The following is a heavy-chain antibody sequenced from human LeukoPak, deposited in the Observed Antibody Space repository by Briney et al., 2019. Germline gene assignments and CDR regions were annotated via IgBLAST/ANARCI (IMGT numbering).Heavy chain of an antibody. CDR1: GGSISSGDYY. V-gene: IGHV4-30-4*01. D-gene: IGHD3-22*01. CDR2: MYYSGST. CDR3: ARPYYYDSRIDP. J-gene: IGHJ5*02. Sequence: SETLSLTCTVSGGSISSGDYYWSWIRQPPGKGLEWIAYMYYSGSTYYNPSLKSRVTKSADTSKNQLSLKLSSVTAADTAVYYCARPYYYDSRIDPWGQGILVTVSS.